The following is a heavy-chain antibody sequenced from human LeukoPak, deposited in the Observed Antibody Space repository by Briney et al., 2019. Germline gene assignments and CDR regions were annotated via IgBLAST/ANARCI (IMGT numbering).Heavy chain of an antibody. CDR3: AKDLSLLWFGELYEYYFDY. CDR1: GFTFSSYA. Sequence: PGGSLRLSCAASGFTFSSYAMSWVRQAPGKGLEWVSAISGSGGSTYYADSVKGRFTISRDNSKNTLYLQMNSLRAEDTAVYYCAKDLSLLWFGELYEYYFDYWGQGTLVTVSS. J-gene: IGHJ4*02. D-gene: IGHD3-10*01. V-gene: IGHV3-23*01. CDR2: ISGSGGST.